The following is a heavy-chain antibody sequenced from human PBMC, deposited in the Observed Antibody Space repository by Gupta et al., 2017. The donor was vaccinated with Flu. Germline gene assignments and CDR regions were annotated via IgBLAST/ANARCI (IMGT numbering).Heavy chain of an antibody. V-gene: IGHV1-18*01. CDR3: ARAKLGSYSFPLYYFDY. Sequence: QVQLVQSAAEVKRPGASVRVTCKASGDTLSRQTITWVRQAPGQGLEWMGWVNDYNGNTKYAQKFQDRVTMTTDASTSTAAMELRSLRADDTAVYYCARAKLGSYSFPLYYFDYWGQGTLITVSS. CDR2: VNDYNGNT. J-gene: IGHJ4*02. D-gene: IGHD2-15*01. CDR1: GDTLSRQT.